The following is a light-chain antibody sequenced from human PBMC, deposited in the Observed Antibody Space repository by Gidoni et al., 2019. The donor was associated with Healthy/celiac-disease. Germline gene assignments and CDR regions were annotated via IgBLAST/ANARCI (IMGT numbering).Light chain of an antibody. CDR3: SSYTSSSTL. V-gene: IGLV2-14*01. CDR1: SSDVGGYNY. CDR2: EVS. Sequence: HSALTQPASVSVSPGQSITISCTGTSSDVGGYNYVSWYQQHPGKAPKLMIYEVSNRPSGVSNRFSGSKSGNTASLTISGIQAEDEADYYCSSYTSSSTLFGGGTKLTVL. J-gene: IGLJ3*02.